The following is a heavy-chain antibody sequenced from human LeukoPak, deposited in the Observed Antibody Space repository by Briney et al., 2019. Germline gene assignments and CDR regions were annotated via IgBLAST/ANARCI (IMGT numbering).Heavy chain of an antibody. CDR2: INWNGGST. CDR3: ARARNLVYYYYMDV. Sequence: GGTLRLSCAASGFTFDDYGMSWVRKPQGTGQGLVSVINWNGGSTGYADSVMGRFTISRENAKNSLYLQMNSLRAEDTALYYCARARNLVYYYYMDVWGKGTTVTVSS. J-gene: IGHJ6*03. V-gene: IGHV3-20*04. CDR1: GFTFDDYG.